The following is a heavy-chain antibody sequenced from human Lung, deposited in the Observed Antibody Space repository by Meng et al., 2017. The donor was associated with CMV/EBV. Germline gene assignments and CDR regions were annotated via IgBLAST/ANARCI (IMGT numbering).Heavy chain of an antibody. J-gene: IGHJ6*02. V-gene: IGHV3-9*01. CDR2: ISGNSGFI. Sequence: SXRLXCAASGFTFDDFAMHWVRQSPGEGLEWVSGISGNSGFIGYADSVKGRFTISRDNARKSLALEINTLRVEDTALYYCVKGGGEKVTFDAMDVWGQGTTVTVSS. D-gene: IGHD2-21*02. CDR3: VKGGGEKVTFDAMDV. CDR1: GFTFDDFA.